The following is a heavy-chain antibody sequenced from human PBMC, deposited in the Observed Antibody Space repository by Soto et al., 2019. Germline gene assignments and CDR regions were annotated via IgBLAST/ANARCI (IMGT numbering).Heavy chain of an antibody. D-gene: IGHD2-15*01. CDR3: AKGGPDGFCSGGRCYFDY. J-gene: IGHJ4*02. V-gene: IGHV3-9*01. CDR1: GFTFDDYA. Sequence: DVQLVESGGGLVQPGRSLRLSCAASGFTFDDYAMHWVRRVPGKGLEWVSSISWNSNIIGYADSVKGRFTISRDNAKNSLYLQMNSLRPEDTALYYCAKGGPDGFCSGGRCYFDYWCQGTLVTVSS. CDR2: ISWNSNII.